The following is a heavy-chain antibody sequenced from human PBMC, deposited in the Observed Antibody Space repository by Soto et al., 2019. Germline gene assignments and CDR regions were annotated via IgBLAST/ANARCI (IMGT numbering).Heavy chain of an antibody. Sequence: QLQLQESGPGLVKPSETLSLTCSVSGGSISSSSYFWGWIRQPPGKGLEWIGSIYYSGSTYYKPSLKSRVTVSVDTYKNQFALKLSSVTAADTAVYYCARHPSDFWFDPWGQGTLVTVSS. V-gene: IGHV4-39*01. J-gene: IGHJ5*02. CDR2: IYYSGST. D-gene: IGHD2-21*02. CDR1: GGSISSSSYF. CDR3: ARHPSDFWFDP.